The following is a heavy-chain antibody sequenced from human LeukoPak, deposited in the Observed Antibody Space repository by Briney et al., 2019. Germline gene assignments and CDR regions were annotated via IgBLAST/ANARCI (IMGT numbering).Heavy chain of an antibody. CDR3: ARHSSWGAFNS. J-gene: IGHJ4*02. V-gene: IGHV4-39*01. CDR2: IYYSGST. Sequence: SETLSLTCTVSGGSITNNNYYCDWIRQPPGKGLEWIGSIYYSGSTYYNPSLKSRVAISVDTSKNQFSLKLRSVTAADTAVYYCARHSSWGAFNSWGQGTLVTASS. CDR1: GGSITNNNYY. D-gene: IGHD2-2*01.